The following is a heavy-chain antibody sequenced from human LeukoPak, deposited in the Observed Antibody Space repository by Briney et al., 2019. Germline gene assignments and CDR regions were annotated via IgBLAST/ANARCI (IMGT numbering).Heavy chain of an antibody. CDR3: ARTTRSWYEDNDAFDI. V-gene: IGHV1-46*01. CDR2: INPSGGST. J-gene: IGHJ3*02. Sequence: ASVKVSCKASGYTFTSYYMHWVRQAPGQGLEWMGIINPSGGSTSYAQNFQGRVTITRDTSATTAYMELSSLRSEDTAVYYCARTTRSWYEDNDAFDIWGQGTTVTVSS. CDR1: GYTFTSYY. D-gene: IGHD6-13*01.